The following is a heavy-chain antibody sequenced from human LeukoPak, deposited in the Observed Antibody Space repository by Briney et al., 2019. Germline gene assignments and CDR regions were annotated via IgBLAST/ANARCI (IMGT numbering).Heavy chain of an antibody. V-gene: IGHV3-23*01. CDR2: VTGSGGSA. CDR3: ATLFRDQP. D-gene: IGHD3-10*01. J-gene: IGHJ5*02. Sequence: PGGSLRLSCAASGFTFSIYAMSWVRQAPGKGLEWVSGVTGSGGSAYYADSVKGRFTISRDNSKNTLYLQMNSLRAEDTALYYCATLFRDQPWGQGTLVTVSS. CDR1: GFTFSIYA.